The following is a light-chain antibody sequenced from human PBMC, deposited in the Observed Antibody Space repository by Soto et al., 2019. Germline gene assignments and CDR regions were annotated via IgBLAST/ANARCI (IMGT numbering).Light chain of an antibody. CDR2: GAS. CDR3: QQYNNWPPYT. J-gene: IGKJ2*01. V-gene: IGKV3-15*01. Sequence: EIVMTQSPATLSKSPGERATLSCRASQSISSSLAWYQQKPDQAPRLLIYGASTRATGIPARFSGSGSGTEFTLTISSLQSEDYAVYYCQQYNNWPPYTFGQGTKV. CDR1: QSISSS.